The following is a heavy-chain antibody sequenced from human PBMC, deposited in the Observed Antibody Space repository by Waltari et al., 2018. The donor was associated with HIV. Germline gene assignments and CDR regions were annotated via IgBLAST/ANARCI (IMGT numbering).Heavy chain of an antibody. Sequence: EVQLVETGGGLIQPGGSLRLSCAASGFSVSSNFMSWVRQAPGKGLEWVSIIYRGDGSTHYADSVKGRFTISRDNSKNTMYLQMNSLRVEDTAMYYCARDDGSSSGWSEAFDIWGQGTMVTVSS. CDR2: IYRGDGST. CDR3: ARDDGSSSGWSEAFDI. J-gene: IGHJ3*02. D-gene: IGHD6-19*01. CDR1: GFSVSSNF. V-gene: IGHV3-53*02.